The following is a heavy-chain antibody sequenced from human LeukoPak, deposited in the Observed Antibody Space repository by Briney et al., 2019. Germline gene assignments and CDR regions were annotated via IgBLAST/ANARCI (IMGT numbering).Heavy chain of an antibody. CDR2: IYYSGST. D-gene: IGHD3-22*01. CDR1: GDSIRSYY. J-gene: IGHJ4*02. CDR3: ARVAEDDSSDGPLLVYFDY. Sequence: PSETLSLTCTVSGDSIRSYYWNWIRQPPGKGLEWIGYIYYSGSTYYNPSLKSRVTISVDTSKNQFSLKLSSVTAADTAVYYCARVAEDDSSDGPLLVYFDYWGQGTLVTVSS. V-gene: IGHV4-59*12.